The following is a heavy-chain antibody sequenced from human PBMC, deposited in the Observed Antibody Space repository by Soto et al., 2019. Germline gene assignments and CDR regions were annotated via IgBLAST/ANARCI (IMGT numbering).Heavy chain of an antibody. D-gene: IGHD1-26*01. CDR1: GFPFISYW. CDR3: ARVTGSYSPYFDY. V-gene: IGHV3-7*01. J-gene: IGHJ4*02. Sequence: GGSLRLSCAASGFPFISYWISWVRQAPGKGLEWVANIKQDGSEKNYVDSVKGRFTISRDNAKNSLYLQMNSLTPEDTAVYYCARVTGSYSPYFDYWGQGTRVTVSS. CDR2: IKQDGSEK.